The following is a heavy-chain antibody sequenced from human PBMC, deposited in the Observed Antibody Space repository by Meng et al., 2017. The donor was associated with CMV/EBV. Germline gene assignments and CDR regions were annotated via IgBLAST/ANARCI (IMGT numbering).Heavy chain of an antibody. CDR1: GFAVSGNY. V-gene: IGHV3-53*01. J-gene: IGHJ5*02. Sequence: GSLKISCAASGFAVSGNYMSWVRQAPGKGLQWVSVIYSGDSTYYADSVKGRFTISRDNAKNSLYLQMNSLRAEDTAVYYCARDQFPYCSSTSCSSSPWFDPWGQGTLVTVSS. D-gene: IGHD2-2*01. CDR3: ARDQFPYCSSTSCSSSPWFDP. CDR2: IYSGDST.